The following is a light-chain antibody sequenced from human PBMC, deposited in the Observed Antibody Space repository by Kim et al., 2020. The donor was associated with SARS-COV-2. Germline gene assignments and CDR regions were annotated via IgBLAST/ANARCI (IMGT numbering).Light chain of an antibody. CDR3: LQDYNYPLT. CDR2: GAS. CDR1: QGIRND. V-gene: IGKV1-6*01. J-gene: IGKJ4*01. Sequence: AIQMTQSPSSLSASVGDRVNITCRASQGIRNDLAWYQQKPGKAPELLIYGASSLQSGVPSRFSGDGFGTDFTLTINSLQPEDFATYYCLQDYNYPLTFGGGTRVEIK.